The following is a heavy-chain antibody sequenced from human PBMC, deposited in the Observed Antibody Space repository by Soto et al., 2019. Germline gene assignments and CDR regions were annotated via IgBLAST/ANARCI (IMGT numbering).Heavy chain of an antibody. CDR3: ARGRYGDY. D-gene: IGHD1-1*01. Sequence: QVHLVQSGAGVKKPGASVKVSCKASGYTFTSYGITWVRQAPGQGLEWMGWISAHNGNTDYAQKLQGRVIVTRDTSTSTAYMELSSLRSDDTAVYYCARGRYGDYWGQGALVTVSS. V-gene: IGHV1-18*01. CDR1: GYTFTSYG. J-gene: IGHJ4*02. CDR2: ISAHNGNT.